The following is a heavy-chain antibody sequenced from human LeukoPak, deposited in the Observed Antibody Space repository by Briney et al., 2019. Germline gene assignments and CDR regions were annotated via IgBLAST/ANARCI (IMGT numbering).Heavy chain of an antibody. CDR2: IIPIFGTA. CDR3: ARVIGNDYSNYPFDY. CDR1: GGTFSSYA. J-gene: IGHJ4*02. V-gene: IGHV1-69*13. D-gene: IGHD4-11*01. Sequence: SVKVSCXASGGTFSSYAISWVRQAPGQGLEWMGGIIPIFGTANYAQKFQGRVTITADESTSTAYMELSSLRSEDTAVYYCARVIGNDYSNYPFDYWGQGTLVTVSS.